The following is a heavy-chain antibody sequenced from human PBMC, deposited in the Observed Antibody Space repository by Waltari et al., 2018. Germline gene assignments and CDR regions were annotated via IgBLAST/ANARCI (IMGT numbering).Heavy chain of an antibody. V-gene: IGHV1-18*01. CDR1: GYPFTTYV. CDR2: ISVYNGDT. J-gene: IGHJ6*03. Sequence: QAHLVQSGAEVKKPGASVKVSCTASGYPFTTYVISWVRQAPGQGLEWLGRISVYNGDTKAQQKLQGRVTITTDISTSTAYMELRSLRFDDTAVYYCARGHGYYNYMDVWGKGTTVTVSS. CDR3: ARGHGYYNYMDV.